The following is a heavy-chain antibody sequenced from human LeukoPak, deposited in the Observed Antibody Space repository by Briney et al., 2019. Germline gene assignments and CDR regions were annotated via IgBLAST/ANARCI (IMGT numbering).Heavy chain of an antibody. D-gene: IGHD3-22*01. CDR1: GGSISSSSHY. Sequence: SETLSLTCTVSGGSISSSSHYWGWIRQPPGKGLEWIGSIYYSGSTYYNPSLKSRVTISVDTSKNQFSLKLSSVTAADTAVYYCARANYYDSSGYSRGAFDIWGQGTMVTVSS. CDR2: IYYSGST. J-gene: IGHJ3*02. V-gene: IGHV4-39*07. CDR3: ARANYYDSSGYSRGAFDI.